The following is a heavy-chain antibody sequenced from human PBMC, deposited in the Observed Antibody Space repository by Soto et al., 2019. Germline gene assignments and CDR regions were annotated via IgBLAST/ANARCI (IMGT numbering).Heavy chain of an antibody. J-gene: IGHJ5*02. CDR3: ARLYCTNGVCYRNTNWFDP. D-gene: IGHD2-8*01. V-gene: IGHV4-59*08. CDR1: GGSISSYY. CDR2: IYYSGST. Sequence: SETLSLTCTVSGGSISSYYWSWIRQPPGKGLEWIGYIYYSGSTNYNPSLKSRVTISVDTSKNQFSLKLSSVAAADTAVYYCARLYCTNGVCYRNTNWFDPWGQGTLVTVSS.